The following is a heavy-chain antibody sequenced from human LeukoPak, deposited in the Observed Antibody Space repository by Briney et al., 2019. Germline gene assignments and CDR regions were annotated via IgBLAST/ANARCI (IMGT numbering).Heavy chain of an antibody. CDR3: ARDTWYFDL. Sequence: PGGSLRLSCAASGFTFSNYWMSWVRQAPGKGLVWVANIKQDGSEKYYVDSVKGRFTISRDNAKNSLYLQMNSLRAEDTAVYYCARDTWYFDLWGRGTLVTVSS. CDR2: IKQDGSEK. CDR1: GFTFSNYW. V-gene: IGHV3-7*01. J-gene: IGHJ2*01.